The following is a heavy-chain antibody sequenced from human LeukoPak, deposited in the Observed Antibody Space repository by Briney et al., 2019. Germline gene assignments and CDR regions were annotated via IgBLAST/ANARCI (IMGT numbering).Heavy chain of an antibody. CDR1: GYTFTVYY. CDR3: ARDLMEGVAPRGYYYYFYMDV. Sequence: ASVTVSCKASGYTFTVYYIHWVRQAPGQGHECMGWINPNRGGTSYAQKFQGRVTMTRDTSISTAYMELSRLRSDDTAVYYCARDLMEGVAPRGYYYYFYMDVWGKGTTVTVSS. J-gene: IGHJ6*03. V-gene: IGHV1-2*02. D-gene: IGHD3-3*01. CDR2: INPNRGGT.